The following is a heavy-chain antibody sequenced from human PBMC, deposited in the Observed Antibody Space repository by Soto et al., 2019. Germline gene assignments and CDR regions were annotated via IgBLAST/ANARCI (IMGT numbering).Heavy chain of an antibody. Sequence: QVQLQQSGPGLVKPSQTLSLTCAISGDSVSSNGAAWNWIRQSPSRGLEWLGRTYYRSKWYNDYGASVKSRININPDTSKSQFSLQLNSVTPEDTAVYYCARDKHDYFNRGIGFDTWGQGILVTVSS. V-gene: IGHV6-1*02. J-gene: IGHJ5*02. CDR3: ARDKHDYFNRGIGFDT. CDR1: GDSVSSNGAA. CDR2: TYYRSKWYN. D-gene: IGHD4-17*01.